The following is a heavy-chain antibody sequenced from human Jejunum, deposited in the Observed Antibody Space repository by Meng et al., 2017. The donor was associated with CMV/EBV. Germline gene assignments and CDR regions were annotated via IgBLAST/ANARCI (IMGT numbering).Heavy chain of an antibody. Sequence: YTFSPYAIAWVRQAPGRGLEWMGWVSAYNGDTNYAHQLHGRVSMTTDTSTTTAYMELRSLRSDDTGVYYCARIPVTSGSSYGLDVWGQGTTVTVSS. CDR1: YTFSPYA. J-gene: IGHJ6*02. CDR3: ARIPVTSGSSYGLDV. CDR2: VSAYNGDT. V-gene: IGHV1-18*01. D-gene: IGHD4-17*01.